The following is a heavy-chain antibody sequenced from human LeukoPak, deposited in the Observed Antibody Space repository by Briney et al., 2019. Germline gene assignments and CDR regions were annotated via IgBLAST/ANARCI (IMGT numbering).Heavy chain of an antibody. CDR2: IWSDGTNK. J-gene: IGHJ4*02. CDR1: GFTFRRYG. Sequence: PGGSLRLLCAVSGFTFRRYGVHWVRQAQGKGLEWVAVIWSDGTNKYYADSVKGRFPLPRDHSKNTLYLQMNSLRAENTAVYYGARDKLYSYGSELDYWGQGTLVTVSS. CDR3: ARDKLYSYGSELDY. D-gene: IGHD5-18*01. V-gene: IGHV3-33*01.